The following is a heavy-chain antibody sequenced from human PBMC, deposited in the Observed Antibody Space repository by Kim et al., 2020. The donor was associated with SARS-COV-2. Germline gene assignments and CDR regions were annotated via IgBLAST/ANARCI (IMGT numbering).Heavy chain of an antibody. D-gene: IGHD2-15*01. V-gene: IGHV3-23*01. CDR3: AKAGDRGMIWCGGGSCYSYYDY. Sequence: GGSLRLSCAASGFTFSSYAMNWVRQAPGKGLEWVSAISIDGRSTYYADSVEGRFTISRDNLKNTVYLQMDSLRAEDTAIYYCAKAGDRGMIWCGGGSCYSYYDYWGQGTLVTVSS. J-gene: IGHJ4*02. CDR1: GFTFSSYA. CDR2: ISIDGRST.